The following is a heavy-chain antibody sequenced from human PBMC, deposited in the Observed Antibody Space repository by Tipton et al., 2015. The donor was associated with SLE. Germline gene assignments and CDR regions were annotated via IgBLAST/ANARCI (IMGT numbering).Heavy chain of an antibody. J-gene: IGHJ2*01. Sequence: TLSLTCTVSGGSISSGGYYWSWIRQHPGKGLEWIGYIYYSGSTYYNPSLKSRVTISVDTSKNQFSLKLSSVTAADTAVYYCARDPSSGWTWYFDLWGRGTLVTVSS. D-gene: IGHD6-19*01. CDR2: IYYSGST. CDR1: GGSISSGGYY. V-gene: IGHV4-31*03. CDR3: ARDPSSGWTWYFDL.